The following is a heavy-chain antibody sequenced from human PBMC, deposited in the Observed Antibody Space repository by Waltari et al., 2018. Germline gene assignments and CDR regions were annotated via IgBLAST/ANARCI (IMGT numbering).Heavy chain of an antibody. CDR2: IYSGGST. D-gene: IGHD6-13*01. Sequence: EVQLVESGGGLIQPGGSLRLSCAASGFTVSSKYMSWVRQAPGKGLEWVSVIYSGGSTYYTDTVKGRFTISRDNSKNTLYLQMNSLRAEDTAVYYCARESQLASFDYWGQGTLVTVSS. J-gene: IGHJ4*02. V-gene: IGHV3-53*01. CDR3: ARESQLASFDY. CDR1: GFTVSSKY.